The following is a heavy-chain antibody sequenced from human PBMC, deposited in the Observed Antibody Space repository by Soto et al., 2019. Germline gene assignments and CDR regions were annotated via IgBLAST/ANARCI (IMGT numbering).Heavy chain of an antibody. CDR2: ISYNGNT. D-gene: IGHD7-27*01. CDR1: GDSMSSSSYY. Sequence: PSETLSLTCTVSGDSMSSSSYYWGWIRQPPGKGLEWIGTISYNGNTYNNPSLKSRVTISLDMSKNQFSLKLSSVTAADTAVYYCARPFKQNWAFDGMDVWGQGTTVTVSS. CDR3: ARPFKQNWAFDGMDV. V-gene: IGHV4-39*01. J-gene: IGHJ6*02.